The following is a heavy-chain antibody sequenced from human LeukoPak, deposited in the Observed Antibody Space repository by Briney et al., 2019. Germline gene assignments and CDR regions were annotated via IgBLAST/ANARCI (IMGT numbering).Heavy chain of an antibody. CDR1: GGTFSSYA. CDR2: IIPIFGTA. V-gene: IGHV1-69*05. Sequence: GASVKVSCKASGGTFSSYAISWVRRAPGQGLEWMGGIIPIFGTANYAQKFQGRVTITTDESTSTAYMELSSLRSEDTAVYYCARGGNWNLDAFDIWGQGTMVTVSS. D-gene: IGHD1-20*01. J-gene: IGHJ3*02. CDR3: ARGGNWNLDAFDI.